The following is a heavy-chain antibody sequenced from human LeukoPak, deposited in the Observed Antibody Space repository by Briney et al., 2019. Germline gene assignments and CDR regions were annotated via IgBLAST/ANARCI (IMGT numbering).Heavy chain of an antibody. CDR2: INHSGST. V-gene: IGHV4-34*01. D-gene: IGHD4-17*01. J-gene: IGHJ4*02. CDR1: GGSFSGYY. CDR3: ARKTRDYGDKLLDY. Sequence: SETLSLTCAVYGGSFSGYYWSWIRQPPGKGLEWIGEINHSGSTNYSPSLKSRVTISVDTSKNQFSLKLSSVTAADTAVYYCARKTRDYGDKLLDYWGQGTLVTVSS.